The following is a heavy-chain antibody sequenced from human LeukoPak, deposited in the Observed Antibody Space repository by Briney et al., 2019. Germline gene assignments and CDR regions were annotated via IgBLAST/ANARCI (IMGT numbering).Heavy chain of an antibody. CDR3: ARERCSSTSCYWGGYGMDV. V-gene: IGHV3-21*01. D-gene: IGHD2-2*01. J-gene: IGHJ6*04. CDR1: GFTFSSYR. Sequence: GGSLRLSCAASGFTFSSYRMNWVRQAPGKGLEWVSSISSSSSYIYYADSVKGRFTISRDNAKNSLYLQMNSLRAEDTAVYYCARERCSSTSCYWGGYGMDVWGKGTTVTVSS. CDR2: ISSSSSYI.